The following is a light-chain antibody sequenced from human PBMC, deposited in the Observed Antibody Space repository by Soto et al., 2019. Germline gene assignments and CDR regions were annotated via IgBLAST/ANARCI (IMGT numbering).Light chain of an antibody. J-gene: IGKJ1*01. CDR2: GAS. V-gene: IGKV3-20*01. CDR1: QSVSSNY. Sequence: VLTQSPGTLALSLGERATLSCRASQSVSSNYLAWYQQKPGQAPRLLLYGASTRATGIPDRFSGGGSGTDFTLTISRLEPEDFAVYYCHQYGSSPQTFGQGTKVDIK. CDR3: HQYGSSPQT.